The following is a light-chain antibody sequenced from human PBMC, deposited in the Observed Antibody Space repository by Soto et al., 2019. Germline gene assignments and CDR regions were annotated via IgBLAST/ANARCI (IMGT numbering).Light chain of an antibody. CDR1: QSIIRY. Sequence: DIHMTRSPSSLSASVGNMVTITCRASQSIIRYLNWYQQKAGKPPKLRIYAASNLQSGVPSRFSGSGSGTDLTLTISSMQPEDFETYYCQQSYSNPRTFGQGTQVDIK. CDR2: AAS. V-gene: IGKV1-39*01. CDR3: QQSYSNPRT. J-gene: IGKJ1*01.